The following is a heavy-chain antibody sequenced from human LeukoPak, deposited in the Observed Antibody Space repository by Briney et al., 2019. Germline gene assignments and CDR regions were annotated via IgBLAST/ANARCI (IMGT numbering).Heavy chain of an antibody. V-gene: IGHV4-39*01. CDR3: ARRVSSSEAVDY. CDR2: IYYSGSA. Sequence: PSETLSLTCTVSGGSISSSSYYWGWIRQPPGKGLEWIGSIYYSGSAYHNPSLKSRVTISVDTSKNQFSLNLRSLTAADTAVYYCARRVSSSEAVDYWGQGTLVTVSP. J-gene: IGHJ4*02. CDR1: GGSISSSSYY. D-gene: IGHD6-25*01.